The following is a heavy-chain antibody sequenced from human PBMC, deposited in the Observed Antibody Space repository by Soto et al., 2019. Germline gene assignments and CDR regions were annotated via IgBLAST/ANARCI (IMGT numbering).Heavy chain of an antibody. J-gene: IGHJ4*02. V-gene: IGHV4-34*01. Sequence: SETLSLTCAVYGGSFRGYYWTWIRQPPGTGLKWIGEINHSGSTNYNPSLKSRVTISVDTSKNQFSLKLTSVTAADTAVYYCARDKITGLFDYWGQGTLVTVSS. CDR2: INHSGST. CDR1: GGSFRGYY. D-gene: IGHD2-8*02. CDR3: ARDKITGLFDY.